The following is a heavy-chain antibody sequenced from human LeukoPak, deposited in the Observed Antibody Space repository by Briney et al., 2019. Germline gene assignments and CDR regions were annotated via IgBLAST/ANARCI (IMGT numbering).Heavy chain of an antibody. CDR1: GFILSSYI. D-gene: IGHD1-26*01. J-gene: IGHJ3*02. V-gene: IGHV3-30-3*01. CDR3: ARDMGREDAFDI. Sequence: GGSLRLSCAASGFILSSYIMDWVRQAPGKGLEWVALISYDVTKKSFTDSVKGRFTISRDISKNTLYLQMNSLRPEDTAVYYCARDMGREDAFDIWGHGTLVTVSS. CDR2: ISYDVTKK.